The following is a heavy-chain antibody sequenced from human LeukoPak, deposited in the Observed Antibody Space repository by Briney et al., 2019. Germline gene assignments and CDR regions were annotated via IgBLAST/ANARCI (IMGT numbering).Heavy chain of an antibody. CDR3: AREGLRTFDY. V-gene: IGHV3-21*01. CDR2: ISSSSSYI. Sequence: KTGGSLRLSCAASGFTFSSYSMNWVRQAPGKGLEWVSSISSSSSYIYYADSVKGRFTISRDNAKNSLYLQMNSLSAEDTAVYYCAREGLRTFDYWGQGTLVTASS. D-gene: IGHD5-12*01. CDR1: GFTFSSYS. J-gene: IGHJ4*02.